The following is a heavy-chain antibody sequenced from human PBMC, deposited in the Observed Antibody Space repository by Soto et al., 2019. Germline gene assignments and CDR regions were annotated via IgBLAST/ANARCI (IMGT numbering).Heavy chain of an antibody. J-gene: IGHJ6*02. V-gene: IGHV4-4*08. Sequence: ESLSLTCRVSVASIRSYYWHWIRQPPGKGLEWIGYVYTSDYTRYSSSLKSRVTISVDTSKSQFYLRLNSVTAADTAVYYCASSDGNPGDFFYYNGMDVWGPATKVTVYS. CDR2: VYTSDYT. CDR1: VASIRSYY. D-gene: IGHD3-10*01. CDR3: ASSDGNPGDFFYYNGMDV.